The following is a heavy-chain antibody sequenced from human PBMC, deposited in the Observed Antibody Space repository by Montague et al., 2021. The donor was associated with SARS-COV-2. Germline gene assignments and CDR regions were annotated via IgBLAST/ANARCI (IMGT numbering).Heavy chain of an antibody. V-gene: IGHV4-39*07. Sequence: SETLSLTCTVSGASISSSSYYWGWIRQPPGKGLEWIGSIYYSGSTYYNPSLKSRVTISVDTSKNQFSLKLSSVTAADTAVYYCARVGRQQLVRISGMDVWGQGTTVTVSS. CDR1: GASISSSSYY. J-gene: IGHJ6*02. D-gene: IGHD6-13*01. CDR3: ARVGRQQLVRISGMDV. CDR2: IYYSGST.